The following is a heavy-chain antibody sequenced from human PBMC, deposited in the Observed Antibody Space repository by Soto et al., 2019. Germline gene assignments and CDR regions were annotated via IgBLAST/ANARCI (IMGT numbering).Heavy chain of an antibody. CDR3: ARVYVDTAMVPASTFDY. J-gene: IGHJ4*02. CDR1: GGSISSGGYY. Sequence: SEILSLTCTVSGGSISSGGYYWSWIRQHPGKGLEWIGYIYYSGSTYYNPSLKSRVTISVDTSKNQFSLKLSSVTAADTAVYYCARVYVDTAMVPASTFDYWGQGTLVTVSS. V-gene: IGHV4-31*03. D-gene: IGHD5-18*01. CDR2: IYYSGST.